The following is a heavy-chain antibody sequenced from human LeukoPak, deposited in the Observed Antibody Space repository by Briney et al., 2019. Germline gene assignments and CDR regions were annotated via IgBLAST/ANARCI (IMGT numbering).Heavy chain of an antibody. CDR2: ISSDNSII. V-gene: IGHV3-48*04. J-gene: IGHJ4*02. D-gene: IGHD3-9*01. CDR3: TSLGFDPDY. CDR1: GFTFSTYG. Sequence: GGSLRLSCAASGFTFSTYGMNWVRQAPGKGLEWISYISSDNSIIYYADSVKGRFTISRDNAKNLLHLQMNSLRAEDTAVYYCTSLGFDPDYWGQGTLVTVSS.